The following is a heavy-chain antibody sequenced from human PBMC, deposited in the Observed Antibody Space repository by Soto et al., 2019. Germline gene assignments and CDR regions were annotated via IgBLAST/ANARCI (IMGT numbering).Heavy chain of an antibody. Sequence: EVQLVESGGGLVQPGGSLRLSCAASGFTFSSYWMSWVRQAPGKGLEWVANIKQDGSEKYYVDSVKGRFTISRDNAKNSRYLQMNILRAEDTAVYYCARYYDFWSGYYSGYYGMDVWGQGTTVTVSS. J-gene: IGHJ6*02. D-gene: IGHD3-3*01. V-gene: IGHV3-7*01. CDR1: GFTFSSYW. CDR2: IKQDGSEK. CDR3: ARYYDFWSGYYSGYYGMDV.